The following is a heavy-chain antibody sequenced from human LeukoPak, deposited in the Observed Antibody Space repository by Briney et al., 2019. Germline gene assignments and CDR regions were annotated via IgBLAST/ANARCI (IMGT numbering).Heavy chain of an antibody. CDR1: GFTFSSYA. D-gene: IGHD5-12*01. V-gene: IGHV3-23*01. Sequence: GGSLRLSCAASGFTFSSYAMSWVRQAPGKGLEWISAISGSGGSTYYADSVKGRFTISRDNSKNTLYLQMNSLRAEDTAVYYCAKIGYSGDDFQPSFDYWGQGNLVTVSS. J-gene: IGHJ4*02. CDR3: AKIGYSGDDFQPSFDY. CDR2: ISGSGGST.